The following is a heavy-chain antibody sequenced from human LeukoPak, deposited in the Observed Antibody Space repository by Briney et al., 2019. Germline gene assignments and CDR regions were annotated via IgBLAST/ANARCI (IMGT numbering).Heavy chain of an antibody. CDR2: IIPIFGTA. V-gene: IGHV1-69*06. Sequence: SVKVSCKASGYTFTGYYMHWVRQAPGQGLEWMGGIIPIFGTANYAQKFQGRVTITADKSTSTAYMELSSLRSEDTAVYYCARGTRITIFGVVIPTYYYYMDVWGKGTTVTVSS. J-gene: IGHJ6*03. CDR3: ARGTRITIFGVVIPTYYYYMDV. D-gene: IGHD3-3*01. CDR1: GYTFTGYY.